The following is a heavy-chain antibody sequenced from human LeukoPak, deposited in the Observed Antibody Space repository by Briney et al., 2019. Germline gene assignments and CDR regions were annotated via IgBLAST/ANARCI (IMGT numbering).Heavy chain of an antibody. J-gene: IGHJ4*02. V-gene: IGHV6-1*01. CDR3: ARSNPRYCSSTSCLRGAFDY. D-gene: IGHD2-2*01. CDR1: GDSVSSNSAA. Sequence: SQTLSLTCAISGDSVSSNSAAWNWIRQSPSRGLEWQGRTYYRSKWYNDYAVSVKSRITINPDTSKNQFSLQLNSVTPEDTAVYYCARSNPRYCSSTSCLRGAFDYWGQGTLVTVSS. CDR2: TYYRSKWYN.